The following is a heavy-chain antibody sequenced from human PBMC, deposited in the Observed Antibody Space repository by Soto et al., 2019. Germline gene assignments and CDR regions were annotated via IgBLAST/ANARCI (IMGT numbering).Heavy chain of an antibody. Sequence: SETLSLTCAVYGGSFSGYYWSWIRQPPGKGLEWIGEIHHGGSTNYNPSLKSRVTISVDMSKNQFSLKLSSVTAADMAVYYCARGLAVTGHYFDSWGLGTLVTVSS. V-gene: IGHV4-34*01. CDR2: IHHGGST. CDR3: ARGLAVTGHYFDS. D-gene: IGHD6-19*01. CDR1: GGSFSGYY. J-gene: IGHJ4*02.